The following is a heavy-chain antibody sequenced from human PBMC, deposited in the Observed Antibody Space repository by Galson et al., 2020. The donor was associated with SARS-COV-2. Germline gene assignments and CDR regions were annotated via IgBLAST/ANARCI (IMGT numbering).Heavy chain of an antibody. Sequence: TGGSLRLSCAASGFTFSSYWMSWVRQGPGKGLEWVANIKPDGSEKYCVDSVKGRFTISRDNAKNSLYLQMNSLRAEDTAVYYCARGDFSDSSGYFSDGFDIWGQGAMVTVSS. CDR1: GFTFSSYW. CDR2: IKPDGSEK. V-gene: IGHV3-7*01. J-gene: IGHJ3*02. D-gene: IGHD3-22*01. CDR3: ARGDFSDSSGYFSDGFDI.